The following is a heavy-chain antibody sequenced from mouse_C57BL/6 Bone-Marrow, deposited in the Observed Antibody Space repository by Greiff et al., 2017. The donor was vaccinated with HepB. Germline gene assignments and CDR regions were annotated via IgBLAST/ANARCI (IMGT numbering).Heavy chain of an antibody. Sequence: EVHLVESGPELVKPGASVKISCKASGYSFTDYNMNWVKQSNGKSLEWIGVINPNYGTTSYNQKFKGKATLTVDQSSSTAYMQLNSLTSEDSAVYYCARLGITTVVATDYAMDYWGQGTSVTVSS. D-gene: IGHD1-1*01. CDR2: INPNYGTT. J-gene: IGHJ4*01. CDR1: GYSFTDYN. CDR3: ARLGITTVVATDYAMDY. V-gene: IGHV1-39*01.